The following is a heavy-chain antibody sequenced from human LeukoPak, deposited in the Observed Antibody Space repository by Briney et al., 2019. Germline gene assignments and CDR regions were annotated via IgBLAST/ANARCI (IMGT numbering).Heavy chain of an antibody. CDR1: GGSFSSYY. CDR2: INDSGGT. D-gene: IGHD1-26*01. J-gene: IGHJ4*02. Sequence: PSETLSLTCSVYGGSFSSYYWSWIRQPPGKGLEWIGEINDSGGTNYNPSLKSRFTISVDTPKNQFSLKLSSVTAADTAVYYCARHIPSGATLDYWGQGTLVTVSS. CDR3: ARHIPSGATLDY. V-gene: IGHV4-34*01.